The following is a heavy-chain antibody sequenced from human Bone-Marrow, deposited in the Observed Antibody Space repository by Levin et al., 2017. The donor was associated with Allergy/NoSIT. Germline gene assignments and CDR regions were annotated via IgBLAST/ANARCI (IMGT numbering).Heavy chain of an antibody. CDR1: GYIFTANY. CDR2: INPNSGGT. CDR3: AREVDSSSWFFFDF. Sequence: SGGSLRLSCKASGYIFTANYMHWVRQAPGQGLEWMGRINPNSGGTDYAQKFQGRVTMTRDTSISTAYMELSSLRSDDTAVYYCAREVDSSSWFFFDFWGQGTLVTVSS. J-gene: IGHJ4*02. D-gene: IGHD6-13*01. V-gene: IGHV1-2*06.